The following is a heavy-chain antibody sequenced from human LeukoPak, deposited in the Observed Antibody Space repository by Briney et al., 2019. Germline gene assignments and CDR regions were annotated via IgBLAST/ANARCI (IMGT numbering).Heavy chain of an antibody. CDR2: IYYSGNT. J-gene: IGHJ4*02. D-gene: IGHD2-21*02. Sequence: SETLSLTRTVSGGSISSSTYYWAWIRQPPGKGLEWIGNIYYSGNTYYNPSLKSLVTISVDTSKNQFSLKLTSVTAADTAVYYCARLGTATLDYWGQGALVTVSS. V-gene: IGHV4-39*01. CDR1: GGSISSSTYY. CDR3: ARLGTATLDY.